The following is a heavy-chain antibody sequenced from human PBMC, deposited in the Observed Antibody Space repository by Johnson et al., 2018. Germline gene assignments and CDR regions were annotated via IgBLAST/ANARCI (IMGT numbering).Heavy chain of an antibody. J-gene: IGHJ6*04. Sequence: QVQLQESGGGVVQPGRSLRLSCAASGFTFSNYGMHWVRQAPGKGLEWVAVISYDGSNKYYADSVKGRFTISRDNSKTTLYLQMNSLRAEDTAVYYVAKDRPGVPRYYYGMDVWGKGTTVTVSS. CDR1: GFTFSNYG. D-gene: IGHD3-10*01. V-gene: IGHV3-30*18. CDR2: ISYDGSNK. CDR3: AKDRPGVPRYYYGMDV.